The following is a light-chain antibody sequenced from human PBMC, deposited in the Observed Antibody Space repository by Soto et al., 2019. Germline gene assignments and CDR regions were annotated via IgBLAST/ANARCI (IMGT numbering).Light chain of an antibody. J-gene: IGLJ2*01. CDR2: DVF. CDR1: SSDVGRYNY. V-gene: IGLV2-14*03. Sequence: SALTQPASVSGSPGQSITISCTGTSSDVGRYNYVSWYQQHPGKAPKLMIFDVFNRPSGVSDRFSGSKSGNMASLTISGLQAGDEADYYCSSYTTSNTLLVFGGGTKLTVL. CDR3: SSYTTSNTLLV.